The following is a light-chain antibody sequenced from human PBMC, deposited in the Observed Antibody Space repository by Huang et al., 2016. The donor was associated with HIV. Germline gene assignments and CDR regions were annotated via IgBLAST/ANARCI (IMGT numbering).Light chain of an antibody. J-gene: IGKJ2*01. CDR3: QQTSNVPRT. V-gene: IGKV1-39*01. CDR2: AAS. Sequence: DIQMTQSPSSLSASIGDRVTMSGRASQTVDMYLNWYQQTPGRAPKLRIYAASNLQSDVPSRFSGTGSGTNFTLTISSLQPEDFVIYFCQQTSNVPRTFGQGTALEIK. CDR1: QTVDMY.